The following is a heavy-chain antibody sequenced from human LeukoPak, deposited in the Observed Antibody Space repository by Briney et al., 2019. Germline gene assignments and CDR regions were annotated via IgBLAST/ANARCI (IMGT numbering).Heavy chain of an antibody. J-gene: IGHJ4*02. CDR1: GYTFSNYA. Sequence: GASVKVSCKASGYTFSNYAITWVRQAPGQGLEWMGWISTYSGNTNYGQKVQGRVTMSTDTATSTAYMELRSLRSDDTALYYCARQGTVGAFDYWGQGTLVAVSS. V-gene: IGHV1-18*01. CDR3: ARQGTVGAFDY. D-gene: IGHD1-26*01. CDR2: ISTYSGNT.